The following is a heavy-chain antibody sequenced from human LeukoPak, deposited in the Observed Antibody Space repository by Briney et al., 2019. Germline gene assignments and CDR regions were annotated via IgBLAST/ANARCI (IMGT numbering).Heavy chain of an antibody. D-gene: IGHD6-25*01. CDR1: GFSFISHG. J-gene: IGHJ4*01. Sequence: GGSLRLSCVASGFSFISHGMHWVRQAPGKGLGWVAVISYDGSNKYYADSVKGRFTISRDNSKNTLYLQMNSLRAEDTAVYYCAREVAATIFDYWGQGTLVTVSS. CDR3: AREVAATIFDY. CDR2: ISYDGSNK. V-gene: IGHV3-30*03.